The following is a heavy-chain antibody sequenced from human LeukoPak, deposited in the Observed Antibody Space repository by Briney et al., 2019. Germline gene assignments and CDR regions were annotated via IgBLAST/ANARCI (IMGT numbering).Heavy chain of an antibody. CDR1: GGTSSIYT. D-gene: IGHD5-18*01. CDR2: IIPIFGTA. CDR3: ARAGTGPYSHAATFYY. Sequence: SVKVSCKASGGTSSIYTISWVRQAPGQGLKWMGGIIPIFGTANYAQKFQGRVTITADESTSTAYMELSSLRSEDTAVYYCARAGTGPYSHAATFYYWGQGTLVTVSS. J-gene: IGHJ4*02. V-gene: IGHV1-69*13.